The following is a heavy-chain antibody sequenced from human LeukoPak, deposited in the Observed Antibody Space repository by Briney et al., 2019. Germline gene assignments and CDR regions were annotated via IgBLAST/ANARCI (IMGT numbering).Heavy chain of an antibody. D-gene: IGHD2-2*01. J-gene: IGHJ6*02. Sequence: ASVKVSCKASGYTFTSYGISWVRQAPGQGLEWMGWISAYNGNTNYAQKLQGRVTVTTDTSTSTAYMELRSLRSDDTAVYYCARDCSSTSCRYYYYYYGMDVWGQGTTVTVSS. V-gene: IGHV1-18*01. CDR3: ARDCSSTSCRYYYYYYGMDV. CDR2: ISAYNGNT. CDR1: GYTFTSYG.